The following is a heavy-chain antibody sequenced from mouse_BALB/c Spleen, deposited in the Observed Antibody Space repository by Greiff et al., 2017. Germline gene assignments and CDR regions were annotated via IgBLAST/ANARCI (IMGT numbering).Heavy chain of an antibody. CDR1: GYTFTSYW. D-gene: IGHD2-3*01. V-gene: IGHV1S22*01. CDR3: TNDGYYPFAY. Sequence: LQQPGSELVRPGASVKLSCKASGYTFTSYWMHWVKQRHGQGLAWIGNIYPGSGSTNYDEKFKSKGTLTVDTSSSTAYMHLSSLTSEDSAVYYCTNDGYYPFAYWGQGTLVTVSA. J-gene: IGHJ3*01. CDR2: IYPGSGST.